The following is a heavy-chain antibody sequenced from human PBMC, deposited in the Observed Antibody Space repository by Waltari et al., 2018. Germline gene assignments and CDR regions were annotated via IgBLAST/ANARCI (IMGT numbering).Heavy chain of an antibody. J-gene: IGHJ5*02. CDR1: GGSFSGYY. V-gene: IGHV4-34*02. Sequence: QVQVQQWGAGLVKPSETLSLTCAVYGGSFSGYYWSCLRQPPGTALEWIGEIDHSGVTNSNPSLTSRATISVDTSRNQLSLNLTSVTAADTAIYYCALSRYGLASPKFDPWGQGTLVTVSS. CDR2: IDHSGVT. CDR3: ALSRYGLASPKFDP. D-gene: IGHD4-17*01.